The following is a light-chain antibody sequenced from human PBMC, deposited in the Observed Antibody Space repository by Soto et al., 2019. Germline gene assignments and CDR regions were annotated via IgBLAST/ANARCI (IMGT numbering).Light chain of an antibody. CDR1: SRHSRYA. J-gene: IGLJ2*01. CDR3: QTWGAGIRV. CDR2: VNSDGSH. V-gene: IGLV4-69*01. Sequence: QPVLTQSPSASASLGASVKLTCTLRSRHSRYAIAWHQQQPEKGPRYLMKVNSDGSHNKGDGIPDRFSGSSSGAERYLTISSLQSEDEADYYCQTWGAGIRVFGGGTKLTVL.